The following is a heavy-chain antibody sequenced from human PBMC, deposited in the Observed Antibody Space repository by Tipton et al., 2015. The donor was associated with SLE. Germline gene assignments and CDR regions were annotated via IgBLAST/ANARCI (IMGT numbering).Heavy chain of an antibody. CDR1: GGSISSPGYA. J-gene: IGHJ3*02. V-gene: IGHV4-30-4*07. D-gene: IGHD3-16*01. CDR2: IFYSGTT. CDR3: ARESRNYGAFDI. Sequence: TLSLTCDVSGGSISSPGYACSWVRQPPGKGLESIGTIFYSGTTYYNPSLKSRVTISVDTSNNQFSLKLTSVTAADTAVYYCARESRNYGAFDIWGPGTMVSVSS.